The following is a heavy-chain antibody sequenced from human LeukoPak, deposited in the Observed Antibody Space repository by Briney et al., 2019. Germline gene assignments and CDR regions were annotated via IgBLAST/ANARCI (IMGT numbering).Heavy chain of an antibody. CDR3: AKWGDYDVLTGYYVPDY. V-gene: IGHV3-23*01. J-gene: IGHJ4*02. CDR2: ILGSGGST. D-gene: IGHD3-9*01. Sequence: WGSLRLSCAASGFTFSNYAMSWVRQAPGEGLEWVSAILGSGGSTYYADSVKGRFTVSRDISKSTLYLQMNSLRAEDTALYYSAKWGDYDVLTGYYVPDYWGQGTLVTVSS. CDR1: GFTFSNYA.